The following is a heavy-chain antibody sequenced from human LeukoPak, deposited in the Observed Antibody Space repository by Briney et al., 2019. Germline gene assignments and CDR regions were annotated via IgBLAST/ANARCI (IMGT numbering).Heavy chain of an antibody. J-gene: IGHJ6*02. D-gene: IGHD5-12*01. V-gene: IGHV4-59*08. CDR1: GGSISSYY. CDR2: IYYSGST. CDR3: ARLLGYSGYDWEDYYYYGMDV. Sequence: SETLSLTCTVSGGSISSYYWSWIRQPPGKGLEGIGYIYYSGSTNYNPSLKSRVTISVDTSKNQFSLKLSSVTAADTAVYYCARLLGYSGYDWEDYYYYGMDVWGQGTTVTVSS.